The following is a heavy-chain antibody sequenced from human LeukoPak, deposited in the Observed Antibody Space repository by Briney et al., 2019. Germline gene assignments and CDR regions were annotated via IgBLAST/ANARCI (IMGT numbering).Heavy chain of an antibody. Sequence: QAGGSLRLSCAASGFTFSSYAIHWVRQAPGKALEWVAVISYDGSNKYYADSVKGRFTISRDNSKNTLYLQMNSLRAEDTAVYYCARGSSTSLTSYGMDVWGQGTTVTVSS. J-gene: IGHJ6*02. D-gene: IGHD2-2*01. CDR2: ISYDGSNK. V-gene: IGHV3-30-3*01. CDR3: ARGSSTSLTSYGMDV. CDR1: GFTFSSYA.